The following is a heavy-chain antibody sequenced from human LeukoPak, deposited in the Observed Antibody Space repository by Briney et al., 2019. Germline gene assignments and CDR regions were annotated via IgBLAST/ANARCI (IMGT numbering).Heavy chain of an antibody. CDR3: ARDRADYDFWSGYYARESWFDP. J-gene: IGHJ5*02. CDR2: INHSGST. CDR1: GGSFSGYY. D-gene: IGHD3-3*01. V-gene: IGHV4-34*01. Sequence: PSETLSLTCAVYGGSFSGYYWGWIRQPPGKGLEWIGEINHSGSTNSHPSLKSRVTISVDTSKNQFSLKLSSVAAAGTAVYYWARDRADYDFWSGYYARESWFDPWGQGTLVTVSS.